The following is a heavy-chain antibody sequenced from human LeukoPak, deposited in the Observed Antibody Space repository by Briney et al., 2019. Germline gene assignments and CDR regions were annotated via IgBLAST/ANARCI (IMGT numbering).Heavy chain of an antibody. CDR1: GYTFTSYD. J-gene: IGHJ3*02. D-gene: IGHD3-22*01. CDR3: HLFGYYYDSSGSPNAFDI. V-gene: IGHV1-8*01. Sequence: ASVKVSCKASGYTFTSYDINWVRQATGQGLEWMGWMNPNSGNTGYAQKFQGRVTMTRNTSISTAYMELSSLRSEDTAVYCCHLFGYYYDSSGSPNAFDIWGQGTMVTVSS. CDR2: MNPNSGNT.